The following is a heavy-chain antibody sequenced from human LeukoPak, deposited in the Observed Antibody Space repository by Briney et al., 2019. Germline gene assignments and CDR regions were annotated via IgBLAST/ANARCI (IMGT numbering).Heavy chain of an antibody. V-gene: IGHV3-23*01. Sequence: GGSLRLSCAASGFTFSSYAMSWVRQAPGKGLEWVSAISGSGGSTYYADSVKGRFTISRDNSKNTLYLQMNSLRAEDTAVYYRAKDKLEAAAGTGWFDPWGQGTLVTVSS. J-gene: IGHJ5*02. CDR3: AKDKLEAAAGTGWFDP. CDR1: GFTFSSYA. D-gene: IGHD6-13*01. CDR2: ISGSGGST.